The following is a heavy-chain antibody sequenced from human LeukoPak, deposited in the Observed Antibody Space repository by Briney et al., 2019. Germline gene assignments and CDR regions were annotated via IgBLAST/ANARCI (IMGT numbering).Heavy chain of an antibody. D-gene: IGHD3-9*01. CDR2: FDPEDGET. CDR1: GYTLTELS. V-gene: IGHV1-24*01. J-gene: IGHJ6*03. Sequence: GASVKVSCKVSGYTLTELSMHWVRQAPGKGLEWMGGFDPEDGETIYAQKFQGRVTMTEDTSTDTAYMDLNSLRSEDTAVYYCATSAPRYDILTGYYRGYYYYYMDVWGKGTTVTVS. CDR3: ATSAPRYDILTGYYRGYYYYYMDV.